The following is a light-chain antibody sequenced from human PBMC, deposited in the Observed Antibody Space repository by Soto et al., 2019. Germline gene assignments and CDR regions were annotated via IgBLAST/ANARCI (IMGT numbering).Light chain of an antibody. CDR1: RSNIGNNF. Sequence: QSVLTQPPSVSAAPGQEVTISCSGSRSNIGNNFVSWYQQFPGTAPKLLIYDNYKRTSGITDRISGSKSGTSATLGVTGLQSGDAADYYCGTWDSSLNSYVFGPGTKVTVL. CDR2: DNY. V-gene: IGLV1-51*01. CDR3: GTWDSSLNSYV. J-gene: IGLJ1*01.